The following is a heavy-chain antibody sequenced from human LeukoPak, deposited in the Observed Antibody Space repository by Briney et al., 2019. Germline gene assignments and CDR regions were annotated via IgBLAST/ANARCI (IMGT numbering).Heavy chain of an antibody. CDR3: ARFGPPNCSGGSCLFDY. D-gene: IGHD2-15*01. CDR2: IYYSGTT. J-gene: IGHJ4*02. Sequence: PSQTLSLTCTVSGGSINSGGYYWRWIRQHPGKGLEWIGYIYYSGTTYYNPSLKSRITISVDTSKNQFSLRLSSVTAADTAVYYCARFGPPNCSGGSCLFDYWGQGTLVTVSS. CDR1: GGSINSGGYY. V-gene: IGHV4-31*03.